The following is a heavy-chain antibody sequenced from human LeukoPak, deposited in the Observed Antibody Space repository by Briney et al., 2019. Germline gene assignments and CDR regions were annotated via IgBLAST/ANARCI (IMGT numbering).Heavy chain of an antibody. V-gene: IGHV4-34*01. J-gene: IGHJ6*02. CDR3: AREPPGDPSLYYDILTGYYPPRGDYYYGMDV. CDR1: GGSFSGYY. D-gene: IGHD3-9*01. CDR2: INHSGST. Sequence: PSETLSLTCAVYGGSFSGYYWSWIRQPPGKGLEWIGEINHSGSTNYNPSLKSRVTISVDTSKNQFSLKLSSVTAADTAVYYCAREPPGDPSLYYDILTGYYPPRGDYYYGMDVWGQGTTVTVSS.